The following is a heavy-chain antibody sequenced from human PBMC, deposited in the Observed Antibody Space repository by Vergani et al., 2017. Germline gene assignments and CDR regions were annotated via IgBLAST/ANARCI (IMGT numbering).Heavy chain of an antibody. D-gene: IGHD2-2*01. CDR3: ATRPIFIVVVPAAIRPIAKYAFDI. CDR2: FDPEDGET. J-gene: IGHJ3*02. V-gene: IGHV1-24*01. Sequence: QVQLVQSGAEVKKPGASVKVSCKVSGYTLTELSMHWVRQAPGKGLEWMGGFDPEDGETIYAQKFQGRVTMTEDKSTVTGYMELSSLRSEDTAVYYCATRPIFIVVVPAAIRPIAKYAFDIWGQGTMVTVSS. CDR1: GYTLTELS.